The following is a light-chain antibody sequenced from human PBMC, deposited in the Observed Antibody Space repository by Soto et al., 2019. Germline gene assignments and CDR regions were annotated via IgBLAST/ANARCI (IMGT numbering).Light chain of an antibody. V-gene: IGKV3-15*01. J-gene: IGKJ1*01. CDR3: QQNNNWWT. CDR1: QSVSTS. Sequence: EIVMTQSPATLSVSPGETATLSCRASQSVSTSLAWYQQKPGQAPRLLISGASTRATGVPARFSGSGSETEFTLTISSLQSEDFAVYYCQQNNNWWTFGQGTKVEIK. CDR2: GAS.